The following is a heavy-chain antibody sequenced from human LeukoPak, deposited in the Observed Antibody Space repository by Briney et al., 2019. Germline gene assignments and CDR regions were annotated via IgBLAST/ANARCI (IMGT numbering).Heavy chain of an antibody. Sequence: PGGSLRLSCATSGFPFSDFSMSWVRQAPGKGLEWISTTNSGGTSTYYAESVKGRFTISRDNSKNTLYLQMSSLRVEDKAVYYCAKQSYARSLGEGGPGTLVSVSS. D-gene: IGHD2-8*01. CDR2: TNSGGTST. J-gene: IGHJ4*02. CDR3: AKQSYARSLGE. V-gene: IGHV3-23*01. CDR1: GFPFSDFS.